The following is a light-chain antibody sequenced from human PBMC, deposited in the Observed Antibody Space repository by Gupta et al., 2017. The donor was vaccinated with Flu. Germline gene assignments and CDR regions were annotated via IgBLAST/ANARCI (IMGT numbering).Light chain of an antibody. CDR3: QQYDNLLPIT. J-gene: IGKJ5*01. V-gene: IGKV1-33*01. CDR1: QDISNY. CDR2: DAS. Sequence: DIQMTQSPSSLSASVGDRVTITCQASQDISNYLNWYQQKPGKDPKLLIYDASNLETGVPSRCSGSGAGTDVTFTISRLQQEDIATYYCQQYDNLLPITFGQGTRLEIK.